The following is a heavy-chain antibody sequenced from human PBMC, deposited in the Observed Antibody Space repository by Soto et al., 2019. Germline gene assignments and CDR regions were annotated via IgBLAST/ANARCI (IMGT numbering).Heavy chain of an antibody. J-gene: IGHJ4*02. CDR1: GGSVGSRDFY. D-gene: IGHD2-21*01. Sequence: PSETLSLTCTVSGGSVGSRDFYWSWIRQPPGKGLEWIGTISQSGSACHNPSLKSRLTITVDTSKNLFSLRLSSVTAADTALCLCARHSSSSIPAPLDHWGQGTLVTVSS. CDR3: ARHSSSSIPAPLDH. CDR2: ISQSGSA. V-gene: IGHV4-39*01.